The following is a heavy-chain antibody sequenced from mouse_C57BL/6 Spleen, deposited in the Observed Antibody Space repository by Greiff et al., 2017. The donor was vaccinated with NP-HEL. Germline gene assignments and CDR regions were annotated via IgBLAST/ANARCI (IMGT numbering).Heavy chain of an antibody. Sequence: EVQLHQSGPELVKPGASVKISCKASGYTFTDYYMNWVKQSHGQSLEWIGDLNPNNGGTSYNQKFKGKATLTVDKSSSTAYMELRSLSSEDSAVYYCARGYYYGSSYDAMDYWGQGPSVTVSS. V-gene: IGHV1-26*01. CDR2: LNPNNGGT. D-gene: IGHD1-1*01. CDR1: GYTFTDYY. CDR3: ARGYYYGSSYDAMDY. J-gene: IGHJ4*01.